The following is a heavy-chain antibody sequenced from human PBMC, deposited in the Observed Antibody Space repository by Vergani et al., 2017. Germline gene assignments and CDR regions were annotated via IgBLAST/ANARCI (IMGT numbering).Heavy chain of an antibody. V-gene: IGHV1-46*01. CDR3: ARQPGYYGMDV. CDR1: GYTFTSYY. Sequence: QVQLVQSGAEVKKPGASVKVSCKASGYTFTSYYMHWVRQAPGQGLEWMGIINPSGGSTSYAQKFQGRVNLTSDTSTSTVYMELSSLRSEDTAVYYCARQPGYYGMDVWGQGTTVTVSS. CDR2: INPSGGST. J-gene: IGHJ6*02.